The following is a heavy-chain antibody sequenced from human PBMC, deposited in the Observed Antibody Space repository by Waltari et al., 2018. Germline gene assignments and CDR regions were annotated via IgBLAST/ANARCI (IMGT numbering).Heavy chain of an antibody. J-gene: IGHJ5*02. CDR3: AKAGGRLQTPLDP. Sequence: QVQLVESGGGVVQPGRSLRLSCAASGFTFSSYGMNWVRQAPGKGLEWVAVISYDGSNKYYADSVKGRFTISRDNSKNTLYLQMNSLRAEDTAVYYCAKAGGRLQTPLDPWGQGTLVTVSS. V-gene: IGHV3-30*18. CDR2: ISYDGSNK. CDR1: GFTFSSYG. D-gene: IGHD4-4*01.